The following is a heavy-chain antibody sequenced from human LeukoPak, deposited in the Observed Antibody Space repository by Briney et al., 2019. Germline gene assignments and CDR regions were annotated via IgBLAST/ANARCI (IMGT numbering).Heavy chain of an antibody. CDR1: GFTFSSYA. CDR2: ISGSGGST. V-gene: IGHV3-23*01. CDR3: ARTASGSYYYFDY. D-gene: IGHD1-26*01. J-gene: IGHJ4*02. Sequence: GGSLRLSCAASGFTFSSYAMSWVRQAPGKGLEWVSAISGSGGSTYYADSVKGRFTISRDNAKNSLYLQMNSLRAEDTAVYYCARTASGSYYYFDYWGQGTLVTVSS.